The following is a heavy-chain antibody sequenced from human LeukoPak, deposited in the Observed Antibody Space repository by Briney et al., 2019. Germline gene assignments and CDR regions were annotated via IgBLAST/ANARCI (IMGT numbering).Heavy chain of an antibody. CDR2: ISGSGGST. J-gene: IGHJ5*02. CDR3: AKGIAAAGTGWFDP. D-gene: IGHD6-13*01. CDR1: GFTFNNYA. V-gene: IGHV3-23*01. Sequence: GGSLRLSCAASGFTFNNYALTWVRQAPGKGLEWVSAISGSGGSTYYADSVKGRFTISRDNSKNTLYLQMNSLRAEDTAVYYCAKGIAAAGTGWFDPWGQGTLVTVSS.